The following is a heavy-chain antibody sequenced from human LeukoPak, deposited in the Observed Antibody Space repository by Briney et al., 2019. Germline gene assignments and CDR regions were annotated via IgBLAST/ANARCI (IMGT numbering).Heavy chain of an antibody. Sequence: KPSETLSLTCTVSGGSISSYYWSWIRQPPGKGLEWIGYIHYSGSTNYNPSLKSRVTISVDTSKNQFSLKLSSVTAADTAVYYCARVFGSYSSYYGMDVWGQGTTVTVSS. V-gene: IGHV4-59*01. CDR1: GGSISSYY. CDR3: ARVFGSYSSYYGMDV. D-gene: IGHD1-26*01. J-gene: IGHJ6*02. CDR2: IHYSGST.